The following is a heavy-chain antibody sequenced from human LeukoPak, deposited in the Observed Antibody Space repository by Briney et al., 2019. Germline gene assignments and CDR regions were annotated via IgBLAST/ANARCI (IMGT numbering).Heavy chain of an antibody. Sequence: GGSLRLSCVASVFTFSSYNMNWVRQAPGKGLEWVSSISSSSSYIYYADSVKGRFTISRDNAKNSLYLQMNSLIAEDTAVYYCARDSPDIFGVVTGFPVEQYWGQGTLVTVSS. J-gene: IGHJ4*02. CDR2: ISSSSSYI. CDR1: VFTFSSYN. CDR3: ARDSPDIFGVVTGFPVEQY. D-gene: IGHD3-3*02. V-gene: IGHV3-21*01.